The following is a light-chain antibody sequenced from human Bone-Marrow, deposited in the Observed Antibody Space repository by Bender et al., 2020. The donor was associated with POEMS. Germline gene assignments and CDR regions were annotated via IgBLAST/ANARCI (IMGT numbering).Light chain of an antibody. J-gene: IGLJ3*02. CDR2: SSH. CDR3: AVWDDSLNGWV. V-gene: IGLV1-44*01. Sequence: QSVLTQPPSASGTPGQRVTIPCSGGSSNIGAHAVNWYQHLPGTAPKLLIYSSHRRPSEFPDRFSGSRSGTSASMAISGLQSEDEADYYCAVWDDSLNGWVFGGGTKLTVL. CDR1: SSNIGAHA.